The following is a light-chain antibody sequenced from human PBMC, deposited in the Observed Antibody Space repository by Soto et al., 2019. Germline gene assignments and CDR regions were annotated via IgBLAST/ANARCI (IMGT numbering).Light chain of an antibody. J-gene: IGKJ4*02. Sequence: DIQMTQSPSTLSASVGDRVTITCRASHSINNLLAWYQQKPGKAPKLLLYKASNLESGVPSRFSGNGSGTEFTLTISSLQPDDFATYYCQQYTSYSPFGGGTKVEIK. CDR1: HSINNL. CDR2: KAS. V-gene: IGKV1-5*03. CDR3: QQYTSYSP.